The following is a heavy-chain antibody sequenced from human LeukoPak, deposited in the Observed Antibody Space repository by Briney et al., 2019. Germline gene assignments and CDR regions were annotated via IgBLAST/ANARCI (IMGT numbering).Heavy chain of an antibody. Sequence: SETLSLTCTVSGGSVSSGSYYWSWIRQPPGKGLEWIGYIYYSGSTYYNPSLESRVTISVDTSKNQFSLKLSSVTAADTAVYYCARDQNPYYDSSGSWHYYYYGMDVWGQGTTVTVSS. CDR2: IYYSGST. V-gene: IGHV4-61*01. D-gene: IGHD3-22*01. CDR1: GGSVSSGSYY. CDR3: ARDQNPYYDSSGSWHYYYYGMDV. J-gene: IGHJ6*02.